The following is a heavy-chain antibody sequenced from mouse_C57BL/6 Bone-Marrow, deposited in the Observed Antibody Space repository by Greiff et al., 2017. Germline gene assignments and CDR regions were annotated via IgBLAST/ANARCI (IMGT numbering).Heavy chain of an antibody. J-gene: IGHJ4*01. D-gene: IGHD3-2*02. CDR3: ARDGRIGIDSSGPYAMDY. V-gene: IGHV1-42*01. Sequence: EVQLQQSGPELVKPGASVKISCKASGYSFTGYYMNWVKQSPEKSLEWIGEINPSTGGTTYNQKFKAKATLTVDKSSSTAYMQLKSLTSEDSAVYYCARDGRIGIDSSGPYAMDYWGQGTSVTVSS. CDR2: INPSTGGT. CDR1: GYSFTGYY.